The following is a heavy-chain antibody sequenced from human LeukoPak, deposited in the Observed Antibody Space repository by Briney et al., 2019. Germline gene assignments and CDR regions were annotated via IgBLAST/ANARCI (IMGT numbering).Heavy chain of an antibody. D-gene: IGHD3-3*01. CDR1: GFTFSSYA. CDR2: ISGSST. J-gene: IGHJ4*02. CDR3: ARVGYSDFWSGYYWDY. Sequence: GGSLRLSCAASGFTFSSYAMSWVRQAPGKGLEWVSSISGSSTYYADSVQGRFIISRDNARNSLYLQMNSLRAEDTAVYYCARVGYSDFWSGYYWDYWGQGTLATVSS. V-gene: IGHV3-23*01.